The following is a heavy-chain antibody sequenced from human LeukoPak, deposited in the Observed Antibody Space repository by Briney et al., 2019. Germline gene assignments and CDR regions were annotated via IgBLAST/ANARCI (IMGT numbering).Heavy chain of an antibody. Sequence: SETLSLTCTVSGGSISSGGYYWSWIRQHPGKGLEWIGYIYYSGSTNYNPSLKSRVTISVDTSKNQFSLKLSSVTAADTAVYYCARGSRYWFDPWGQGTLVTVSS. CDR1: GGSISSGGYY. J-gene: IGHJ5*02. CDR3: ARGSRYWFDP. D-gene: IGHD3-10*01. V-gene: IGHV4-61*08. CDR2: IYYSGST.